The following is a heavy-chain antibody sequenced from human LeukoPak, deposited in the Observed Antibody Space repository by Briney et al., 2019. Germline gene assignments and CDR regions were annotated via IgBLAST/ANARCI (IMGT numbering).Heavy chain of an antibody. CDR2: VFHTGSS. V-gene: IGHV4-38-2*01. D-gene: IGHD4-11*01. Sequence: NPSETLSLTCAVSGYSISSGYYWGWIRQPPGKGPEWIGSVFHTGSSYYIPSLKSRVTISVDTPKNQFSLEVSSVTAADTAIYYCARGISTTGHDYWGPGTLVTVSS. CDR3: ARGISTTGHDY. CDR1: GYSISSGYY. J-gene: IGHJ4*02.